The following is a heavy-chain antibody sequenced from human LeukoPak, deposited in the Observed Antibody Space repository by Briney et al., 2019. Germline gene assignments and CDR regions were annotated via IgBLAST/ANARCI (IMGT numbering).Heavy chain of an antibody. D-gene: IGHD6-6*01. CDR3: ARRGSSSSRYYYGMDV. CDR1: GGSISSYY. V-gene: IGHV4-59*01. Sequence: SETLSLTCTVSGGSISSYYWSWIRQPPGKGLEWIGYIYYRGSTNYNPSLKSRVTISVDTSKNQFSLKLSSVTAADTAVYYCARRGSSSSRYYYGMDVWGQGTTVTVSS. CDR2: IYYRGST. J-gene: IGHJ6*02.